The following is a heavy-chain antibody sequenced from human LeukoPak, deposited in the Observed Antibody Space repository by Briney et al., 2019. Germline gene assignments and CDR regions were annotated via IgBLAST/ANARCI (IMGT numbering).Heavy chain of an antibody. CDR2: ISGSGGST. V-gene: IGHV3-23*01. CDR3: PKEGGIAAAGYRYYFDY. J-gene: IGHJ4*02. Sequence: PGGSLRLSCAASGFTFSSYAMSWVRQAPGKGLEWVSAISGSGGSTYYADSVKGRFTISRDNSKTTLYLQMNRLRAEDTAVYYCPKEGGIAAAGYRYYFDYWGQGTLVTVSS. CDR1: GFTFSSYA. D-gene: IGHD6-13*01.